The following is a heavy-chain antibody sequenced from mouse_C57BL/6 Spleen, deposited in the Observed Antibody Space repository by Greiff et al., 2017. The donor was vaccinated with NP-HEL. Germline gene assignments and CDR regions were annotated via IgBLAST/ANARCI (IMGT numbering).Heavy chain of an antibody. CDR2: INPNNGGT. CDR3: ARVYDLDY. V-gene: IGHV1-26*01. D-gene: IGHD2-12*01. J-gene: IGHJ2*01. CDR1: GYTFTDYY. Sequence: VQLQQSGPELVKPGASVKISCKASGYTFTDYYMNWVKQSHGKSLEWIGDINPNNGGTSYNQKFKGKATLTVDKSSSTAYMELRSLTSEDSAVYYCARVYDLDYWGQGTTLTVSS.